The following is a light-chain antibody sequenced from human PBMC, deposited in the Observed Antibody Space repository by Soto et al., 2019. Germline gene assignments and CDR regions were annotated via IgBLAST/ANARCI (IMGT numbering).Light chain of an antibody. V-gene: IGKV1-33*01. CDR3: QQYVNLPYT. J-gene: IGKJ2*01. CDR2: DTI. Sequence: DLQMTQSPPSLVASVGDRVTITCQASQDLTNYLNWYQQKPGEAPKLLIYDTITLEEGVPSRFSGGGSGTDFTFTINGLQPEDAAIYSCQQYVNLPYTFGQGTKLEIK. CDR1: QDLTNY.